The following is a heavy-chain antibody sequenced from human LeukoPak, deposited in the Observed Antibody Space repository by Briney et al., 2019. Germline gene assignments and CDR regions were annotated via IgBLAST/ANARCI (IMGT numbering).Heavy chain of an antibody. CDR3: ATVRDIVVGGGPYYFDY. CDR2: INPHNGDT. J-gene: IGHJ4*02. CDR1: GYTFIGYY. Sequence: ASVTVSCKASGYTFIGYYLHWVRQAPGQGLEWMGWINPHNGDTNYAQKFQGRVTMTRDTSITTAYMELSSLKSDDTAVYYCATVRDIVVGGGPYYFDYWGQGTLVTVSS. V-gene: IGHV1-2*02. D-gene: IGHD2-15*01.